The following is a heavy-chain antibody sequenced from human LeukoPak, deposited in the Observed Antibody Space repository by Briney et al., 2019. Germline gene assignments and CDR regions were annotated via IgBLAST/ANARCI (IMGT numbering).Heavy chain of an antibody. CDR3: ARVVITMVRGVIEVEVYYMDV. V-gene: IGHV3-11*01. D-gene: IGHD3-10*01. Sequence: PGGSLRLSCEVSGFTFSDYYMSWIRQAPGMGLEWLSYISSSGSTIYYADSVKGRFTISRDNAKNSLYLQMNSLRAEDTALYYCARVVITMVRGVIEVEVYYMDVWGKGTTVTVSS. CDR2: ISSSGSTI. CDR1: GFTFSDYY. J-gene: IGHJ6*03.